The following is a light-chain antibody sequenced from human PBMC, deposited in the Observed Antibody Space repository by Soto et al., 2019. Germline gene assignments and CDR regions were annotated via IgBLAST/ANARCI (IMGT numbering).Light chain of an antibody. J-gene: IGLJ2*01. V-gene: IGLV2-14*01. CDR2: DVT. CDR1: SSDLGGYKY. CDR3: SSYISSTTVL. Sequence: QSALTQPASVSGSPGQSITISCTGTSSDLGGYKYVSWYQQHPGKAPKLMIYDVTNRPSGVSNRFSGSKSGNTASLTISGLQADDEADYYCSSYISSTTVLFAEGTKLTVL.